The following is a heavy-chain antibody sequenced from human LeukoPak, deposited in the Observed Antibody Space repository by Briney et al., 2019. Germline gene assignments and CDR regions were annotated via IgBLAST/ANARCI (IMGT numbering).Heavy chain of an antibody. CDR2: INEDGSEK. J-gene: IGHJ3*02. CDR1: GFTFSRYW. D-gene: IGHD3-22*01. Sequence: GGSLRLSCAASGFTFSRYWMSWVRQAPGKGLEWVANINEDGSEKNYVDSVKGRFTISRDNATNSLYLEMNSLTAEDTAVYYCANYYDSSGYYALDMWGQGTMVTVSP. V-gene: IGHV3-7*01. CDR3: ANYYDSSGYYALDM.